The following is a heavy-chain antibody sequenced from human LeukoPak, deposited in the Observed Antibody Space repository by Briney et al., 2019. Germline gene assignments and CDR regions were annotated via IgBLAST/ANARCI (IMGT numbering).Heavy chain of an antibody. J-gene: IGHJ4*02. V-gene: IGHV4-59*01. Sequence: KPSETLSLTCTVSGGSISSYYWSWIRQPPGKGLEWIGYIYYSGSTNYNPSLKSRVTISVDTSKNQFSLKLSSVTAADTAVYYCARERGYGENRPVDYWGQGTLVTVSS. CDR1: GGSISSYY. CDR3: ARERGYGENRPVDY. CDR2: IYYSGST. D-gene: IGHD4-17*01.